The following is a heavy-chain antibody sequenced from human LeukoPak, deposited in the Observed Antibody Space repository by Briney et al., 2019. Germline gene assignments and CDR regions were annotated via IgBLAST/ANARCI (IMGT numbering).Heavy chain of an antibody. Sequence: GGSLRLSCAASGLRFSGFWMSWVRQAPGKGLEWVANIKEDGSDTYYVDSVKGRFTISRDNAKNSVYLQMSSLRDEDTAVYYCTRDPPHGVYDSSDTPFDYWGQGTLVTVSS. CDR1: GLRFSGFW. CDR2: IKEDGSDT. V-gene: IGHV3-7*01. CDR3: TRDPPHGVYDSSDTPFDY. D-gene: IGHD3-22*01. J-gene: IGHJ4*02.